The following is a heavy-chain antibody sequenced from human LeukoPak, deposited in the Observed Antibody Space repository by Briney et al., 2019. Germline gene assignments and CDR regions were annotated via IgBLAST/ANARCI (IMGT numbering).Heavy chain of an antibody. D-gene: IGHD6-19*01. J-gene: IGHJ1*01. CDR1: GLSLSNYP. Sequence: GGSLRLSCEASGLSLSNYPMHWVRQAPGKGLEWITLITYDGAFDGGKTYYADSVKGRFTVSRDNANNFLYLRMNSLRAEDTALYYCARAYKDRSLAGKKEFFQHWGQGTLVTVSS. CDR3: ARAYKDRSLAGKKEFFQH. CDR2: ITYDGAFDGGKT. V-gene: IGHV3-30*01.